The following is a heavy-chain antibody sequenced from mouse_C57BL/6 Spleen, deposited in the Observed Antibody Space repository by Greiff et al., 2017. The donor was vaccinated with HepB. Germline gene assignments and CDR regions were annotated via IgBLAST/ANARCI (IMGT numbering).Heavy chain of an antibody. D-gene: IGHD2-1*01. J-gene: IGHJ1*03. CDR2: IYPGDGDT. V-gene: IGHV1-82*01. CDR3: ARSGGNYRYFDV. CDR1: GYAFSSSW. Sequence: VQLQESGPELVKPGASVKISCKASGYAFSSSWMNWVKQRPGKGLEWIGRIYPGDGDTNYNGKFKGKATLTADKSSSTAYMQLSSLTSEDSAVYFCARSGGNYRYFDVWGTGTTVTVSS.